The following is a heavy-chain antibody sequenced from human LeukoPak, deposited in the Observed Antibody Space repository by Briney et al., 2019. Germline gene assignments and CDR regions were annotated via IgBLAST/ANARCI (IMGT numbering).Heavy chain of an antibody. J-gene: IGHJ4*02. CDR1: PASINSHY. V-gene: IGHV4-59*11. CDR2: IFYNGDI. Sequence: SETLPLTCIVSPASINSHYWSWSRQSPGKGLEWIGYIFYNGDIAYNPSLKGLATISLDTSQNEFSLKVTCVTAADTAVYDCTKNADRGRPSDHWGQGILVTVSS. CDR3: TKNADRGRPSDH. D-gene: IGHD6-25*01.